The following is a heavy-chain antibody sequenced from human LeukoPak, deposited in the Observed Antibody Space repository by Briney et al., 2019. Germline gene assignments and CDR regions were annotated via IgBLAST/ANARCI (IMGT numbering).Heavy chain of an antibody. CDR3: AEGIQLWLSWFDP. Sequence: GGSLRPSCAASGFTFDDYAMHWVRQAPGKGLEWVSGISWNSGSIGYADSVKGRFTISRDNAKNSLYLQMNSLRAEDTALYYCAEGIQLWLSWFDPWGQGTLVTVSS. V-gene: IGHV3-9*01. J-gene: IGHJ5*02. CDR1: GFTFDDYA. D-gene: IGHD5-18*01. CDR2: ISWNSGSI.